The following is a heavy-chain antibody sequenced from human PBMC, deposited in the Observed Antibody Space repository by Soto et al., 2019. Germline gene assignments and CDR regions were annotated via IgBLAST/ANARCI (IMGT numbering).Heavy chain of an antibody. CDR2: INAGNGNT. CDR3: ARLGEDYYDSSGYYHPDY. Sequence: ASVKVSCKASGYTFTSYAMHWVRQAPGQRLEWMGWINAGNGNTKYSQKFQGRVTITRDISASTAYMELSSLRSEDTAVYYCARLGEDYYDSSGYYHPDYWGQGTLVTVSS. CDR1: GYTFTSYA. V-gene: IGHV1-3*01. D-gene: IGHD3-22*01. J-gene: IGHJ4*02.